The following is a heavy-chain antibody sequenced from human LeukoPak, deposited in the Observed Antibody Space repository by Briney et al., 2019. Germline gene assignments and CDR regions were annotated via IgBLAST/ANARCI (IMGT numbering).Heavy chain of an antibody. CDR2: IGGSGGAI. Sequence: GGSLRLSCAASGFSFSNYALVWVRQSPEQGLEWVSAIGGSGGAIRYADAVKGRFTISRDNAKNTLFLQMNSLRAEDTAVYYCGRDPNGDYIGAFEFWGQGTTVSVSS. J-gene: IGHJ3*01. CDR3: GRDPNGDYIGAFEF. CDR1: GFSFSNYA. D-gene: IGHD4-17*01. V-gene: IGHV3-23*01.